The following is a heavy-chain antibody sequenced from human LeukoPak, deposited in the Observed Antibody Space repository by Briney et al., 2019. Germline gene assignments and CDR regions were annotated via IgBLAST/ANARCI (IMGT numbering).Heavy chain of an antibody. CDR3: ARVRATLFGVAMDYMDV. J-gene: IGHJ6*03. Sequence: PSETLSPTCTVSGGSISSYYWSWVRQPPGKGLEWIGYIYYSGSTNYNPYLKSRVTISVDTSKNQLSLKLSSVTAADTAVDYCARVRATLFGVAMDYMDVWGKGTTVTVSS. V-gene: IGHV4-59*08. CDR2: IYYSGST. CDR1: GGSISSYY. D-gene: IGHD3-3*01.